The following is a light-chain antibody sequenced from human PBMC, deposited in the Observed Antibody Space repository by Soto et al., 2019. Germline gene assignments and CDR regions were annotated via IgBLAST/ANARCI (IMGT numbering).Light chain of an antibody. Sequence: QSVLTQPASVSGSPGQSITISCTGTSSDVGGYNYVSWYQQHPGKAPKLMIYDVSNRPSGVSNRFSCSKSCNTASLTISGLHAEDEAAYYCSSYTSSSTYVVFGGGTKLTVL. CDR2: DVS. V-gene: IGLV2-14*01. CDR3: SSYTSSSTYVV. J-gene: IGLJ2*01. CDR1: SSDVGGYNY.